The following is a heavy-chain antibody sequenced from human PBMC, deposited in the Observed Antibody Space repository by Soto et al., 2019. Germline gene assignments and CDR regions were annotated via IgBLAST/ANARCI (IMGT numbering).Heavy chain of an antibody. D-gene: IGHD2-2*01. CDR3: ARPTGTTTAGWYFDL. CDR2: VYHSGKT. CDR1: GDYISSHY. J-gene: IGHJ2*01. Sequence: QVQLQESGPGLVKPSETLSLTCTVSGDYISSHYWCWIRQPPGKGREGSVYVYHSGKTDSNPSLKSRVTISMDTSKDQISLSLASVPAADTAVYYCARPTGTTTAGWYFDLLGRGSLVTVSS. V-gene: IGHV4-59*08.